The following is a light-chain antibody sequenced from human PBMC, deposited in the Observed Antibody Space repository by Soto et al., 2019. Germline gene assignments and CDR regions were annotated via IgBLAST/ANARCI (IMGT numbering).Light chain of an antibody. Sequence: DIQMTHCPSSLSASVGYRVTITFQSSQNISNYLNWYQQKPGRAPKLLIYDASNLEAGVPSRFRGSGSGTDFTFTISRLQPEDIATYYCQQYENLPTFGQGTRLEIK. V-gene: IGKV1-33*01. CDR1: QNISNY. CDR3: QQYENLPT. J-gene: IGKJ5*01. CDR2: DAS.